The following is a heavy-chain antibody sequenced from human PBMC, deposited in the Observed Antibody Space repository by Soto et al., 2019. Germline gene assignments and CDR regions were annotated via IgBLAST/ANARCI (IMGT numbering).Heavy chain of an antibody. CDR1: GFTFNNYG. CDR3: AREAGYHGTIGQQLPDC. Sequence: QVQLVESGGGIVQPGGSLGLSCAASGFTFNNYGMHWVRQAPGKGLEWVAGIWNDGSNKYYTDSVKDRFTISRDNSKNMWYQQMNSLRAEDTAVYHCAREAGYHGTIGQQLPDCGGQGIKDTVSS. CDR2: IWNDGSNK. J-gene: IGHJ4*02. D-gene: IGHD6-13*01. V-gene: IGHV3-33*01.